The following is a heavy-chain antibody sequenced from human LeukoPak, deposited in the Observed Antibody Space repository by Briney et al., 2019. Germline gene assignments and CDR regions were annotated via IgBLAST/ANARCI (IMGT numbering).Heavy chain of an antibody. CDR3: ARETGRNFGSRGPFDY. D-gene: IGHD2-2*01. Sequence: GGSLRLSCAASGFTVSSNYMSWVRQAPGKGLEWVSVIYSGGSTYYADSVKGRFTISRDNSKNPLYLQMNSLRAEDTAVYYCARETGRNFGSRGPFDYWGQGTLVTVSS. J-gene: IGHJ4*02. V-gene: IGHV3-53*01. CDR1: GFTVSSNY. CDR2: IYSGGST.